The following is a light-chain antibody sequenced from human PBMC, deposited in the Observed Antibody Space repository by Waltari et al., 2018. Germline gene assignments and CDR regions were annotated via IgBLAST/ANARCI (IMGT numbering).Light chain of an antibody. V-gene: IGKV1-33*01. CDR1: QDISNY. CDR3: QQYENFPVT. CDR2: DTS. J-gene: IGKJ5*01. Sequence: DIQVTQSPSSLSASVGDRVTITCQASQDISNYLNWYQQKPGKSPKLLIYDTSHLQTGVPSMFSGTGGGTDFTVTISSLQPEDIATYYCQQYENFPVTFGQGTRLEIK.